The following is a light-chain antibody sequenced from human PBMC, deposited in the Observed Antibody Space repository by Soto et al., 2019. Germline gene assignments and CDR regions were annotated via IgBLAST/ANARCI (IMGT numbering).Light chain of an antibody. V-gene: IGKV1-8*01. CDR2: AAS. J-gene: IGKJ5*01. CDR3: QQYYSYPIT. CDR1: QGISSY. Sequence: AIRMTQSPSSFSASTGDRVTITCRAGQGISSYLAWYQQKPGKAPKLLIYAASTLQSGVPSRFSGSGSGTDFTLTMSCLQSEDLATYYCQQYYSYPITFGQGTRLEIK.